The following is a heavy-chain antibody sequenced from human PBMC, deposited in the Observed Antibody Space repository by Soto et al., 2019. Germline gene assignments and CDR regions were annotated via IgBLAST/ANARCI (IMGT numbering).Heavy chain of an antibody. CDR1: GGSISSYY. D-gene: IGHD2-15*01. V-gene: IGHV4-59*08. CDR3: ARLLTRWDAFDI. Sequence: QVQLQESGPGLVKPSETLSLTCTVSGGSISSYYWSWIRQPPGKGLEWIGYIYYSGSTNYNPSLKSRVTISVDTSKNQFSLKLSSVTAADTAVYYCARLLTRWDAFDIWGQGTMVTVSS. CDR2: IYYSGST. J-gene: IGHJ3*02.